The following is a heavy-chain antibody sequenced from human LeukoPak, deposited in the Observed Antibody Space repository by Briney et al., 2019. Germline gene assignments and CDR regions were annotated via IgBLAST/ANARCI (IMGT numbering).Heavy chain of an antibody. J-gene: IGHJ4*02. Sequence: GGSLRLSCAASEFTFSNYWMSWVRQAPGKGLERVAHTNQDGSKNYYVDSLKGRFTISRDNAKNSLCLQMNSLRAEDTAVYYCATTVAGYPDDYFDYWGQGTLVTVSS. CDR2: TNQDGSKN. D-gene: IGHD6-19*01. CDR1: EFTFSNYW. V-gene: IGHV3-7*01. CDR3: ATTVAGYPDDYFDY.